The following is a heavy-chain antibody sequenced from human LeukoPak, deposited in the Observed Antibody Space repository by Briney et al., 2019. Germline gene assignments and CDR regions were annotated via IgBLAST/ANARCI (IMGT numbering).Heavy chain of an antibody. Sequence: GGSLRLACAASGFTFSSYAMSWVRQAPGKGLEWVSAISGSGGSTYYADSVKGRFTISRDNSKNTLYLQMNSLRAEDTAVYYCATGYSSGWYGSSYWGQGTLVTVSS. V-gene: IGHV3-23*01. CDR2: ISGSGGST. CDR1: GFTFSSYA. CDR3: ATGYSSGWYGSSY. J-gene: IGHJ4*02. D-gene: IGHD6-19*01.